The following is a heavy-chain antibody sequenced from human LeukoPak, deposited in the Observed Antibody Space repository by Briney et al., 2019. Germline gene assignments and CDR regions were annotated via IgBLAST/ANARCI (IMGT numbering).Heavy chain of an antibody. Sequence: GGSLTLSCSASGFPCNRFTLHWVRRAQGKGLERVYLIDRKGAITSYADSVKGRFTISRDNRKQSLFLQMNSLRSEDTALYYCAKEYDCYGDCYTSLDSWGQGTLVTVSS. CDR1: GFPCNRFT. V-gene: IGHV3-43*01. J-gene: IGHJ4*02. CDR2: IDRKGAIT. D-gene: IGHD2-21*02. CDR3: AKEYDCYGDCYTSLDS.